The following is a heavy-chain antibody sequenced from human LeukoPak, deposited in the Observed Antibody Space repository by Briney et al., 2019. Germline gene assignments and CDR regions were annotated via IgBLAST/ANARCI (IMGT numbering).Heavy chain of an antibody. CDR2: ISDYDADT. CDR1: GYTFASYG. V-gene: IGHV1-18*04. D-gene: IGHD3-3*01. J-gene: IGHJ6*03. Sequence: ASVKVSCKASGYTFASYGITWVRQAPGQGLEWMGWISDYDADTNSAQNLQGRVTVTTDTSTSTAYMELRSLRFDDTAVYYCARLRFLEWLWNIPAYATLGYMDVWGTGTTVTVSS. CDR3: ARLRFLEWLWNIPAYATLGYMDV.